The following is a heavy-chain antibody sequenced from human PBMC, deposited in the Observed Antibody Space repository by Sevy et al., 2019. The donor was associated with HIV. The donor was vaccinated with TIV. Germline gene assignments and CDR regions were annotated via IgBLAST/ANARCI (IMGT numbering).Heavy chain of an antibody. V-gene: IGHV1-24*01. CDR3: ASTKDYYDNTGDPFDF. D-gene: IGHD3-22*01. Sequence: ASVKVSCKVSGYTLTQLSMHWVRQAPGKGLEWMGSFDPEDGEKIYAQKFQGRVTLTEDTFRDTAYMELGSLRSEDTAVYYCASTKDYYDNTGDPFDFWGQGTLVTVSS. J-gene: IGHJ4*02. CDR2: FDPEDGEK. CDR1: GYTLTQLS.